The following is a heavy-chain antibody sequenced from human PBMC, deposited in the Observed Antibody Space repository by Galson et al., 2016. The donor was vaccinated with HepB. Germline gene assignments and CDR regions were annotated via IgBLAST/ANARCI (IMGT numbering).Heavy chain of an antibody. V-gene: IGHV3-23*01. J-gene: IGHJ6*02. D-gene: IGHD6-19*01. Sequence: SLRLSCAASGFTFSSYAMSWVRQAPGKGLEWVSAISGSGGSTYYADSVKGRFTISRDNSKNTLYLQMNSLRAEDTAVYYCAKRMYSSGWLGGCGMDVWGQGTTVTVSS. CDR2: ISGSGGST. CDR1: GFTFSSYA. CDR3: AKRMYSSGWLGGCGMDV.